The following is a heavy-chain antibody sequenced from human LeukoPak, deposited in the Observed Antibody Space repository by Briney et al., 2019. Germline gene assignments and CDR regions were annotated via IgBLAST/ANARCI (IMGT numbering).Heavy chain of an antibody. CDR1: GGSISSSSYY. CDR3: ARVDRPPMATMKGATEYFDY. Sequence: PSQTLSLTSTVSGGSISSSSYYWGWIRQPPGKGLEWIGSIYYSGSTYYNPSLKSRVTISVDTSKNQFSLKLSSVTAADTAVYYCARVDRPPMATMKGATEYFDYWGQGTLVTVSS. D-gene: IGHD5-24*01. CDR2: IYYSGST. V-gene: IGHV4-39*07. J-gene: IGHJ4*02.